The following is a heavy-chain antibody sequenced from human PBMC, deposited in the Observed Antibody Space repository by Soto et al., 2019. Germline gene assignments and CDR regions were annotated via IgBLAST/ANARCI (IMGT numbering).Heavy chain of an antibody. J-gene: IGHJ6*02. V-gene: IGHV1-18*04. CDR1: GYTFTSYG. CDR2: ISAYNGNT. D-gene: IGHD2-2*02. CDR3: ARDIVVVPAAIPLYYYYGMDV. Sequence: ASVKVSCKASGYTFTSYGISWVRQAPGQGLEWMGWISAYNGNTNYAQKLQGRVTMTTDTSTSTAYMELRSLRSDDTAVYYCARDIVVVPAAIPLYYYYGMDVWGQGTTVTVSS.